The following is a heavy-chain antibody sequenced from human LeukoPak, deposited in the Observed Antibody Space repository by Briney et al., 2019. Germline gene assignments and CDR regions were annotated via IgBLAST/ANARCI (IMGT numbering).Heavy chain of an antibody. CDR1: GFTFSSYS. J-gene: IGHJ5*02. CDR3: AKDRYYYDSSGYWGLDP. Sequence: GGSLRLSCAASGFTFSSYSMNWVRQAPGKGLEWVSSISSSSSYIYYADSVKGRFTISRDNSKNTLYLQMNSLRAEDTAVYYCAKDRYYYDSSGYWGLDPWGQGTLVTVSS. V-gene: IGHV3-21*04. D-gene: IGHD3-22*01. CDR2: ISSSSSYI.